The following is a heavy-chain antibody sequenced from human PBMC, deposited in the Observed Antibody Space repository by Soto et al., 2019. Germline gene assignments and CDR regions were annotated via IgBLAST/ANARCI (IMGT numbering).Heavy chain of an antibody. D-gene: IGHD3-10*01. Sequence: QVQLVQSGAEVKKPGSSVQVSCKASGGTFSSYAISWVRQDPGQGLEWMGGIIPIFGTENYAQKFQGRVTITADESTNTAYMGLSSLKSEDTAVYYCARLPGDYYYGMDVWGQGTTVTVSS. CDR1: GGTFSSYA. J-gene: IGHJ6*02. CDR3: ARLPGDYYYGMDV. CDR2: IIPIFGTE. V-gene: IGHV1-69*01.